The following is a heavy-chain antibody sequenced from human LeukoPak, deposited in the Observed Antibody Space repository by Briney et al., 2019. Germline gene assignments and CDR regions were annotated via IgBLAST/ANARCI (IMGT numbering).Heavy chain of an antibody. CDR3: AKPMITEFDY. Sequence: QPGGSLRLSCAASGFTFSSYGMHWVRQAPGKGLEWVAFIRYDGSNEYYADSVKGRFTISRDNSKNTLYLQMNSLRAEDTALYYCAKPMITEFDYWGQGTLVTVSS. CDR2: IRYDGSNE. J-gene: IGHJ4*02. V-gene: IGHV3-30*02. CDR1: GFTFSSYG. D-gene: IGHD3-16*01.